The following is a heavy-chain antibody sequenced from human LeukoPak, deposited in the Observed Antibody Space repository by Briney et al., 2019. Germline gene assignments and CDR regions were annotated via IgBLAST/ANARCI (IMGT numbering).Heavy chain of an antibody. Sequence: SQTLSLTCTVSGGSISSGGYYWSWIRQHPGKGLEWIGYIYYSGSTYYNPSLKSRVTISVDTSKNQFSLKLSSVTAADTAGYYWARGGGLRESDYWGQGTLVTVSS. CDR1: GGSISSGGYY. CDR3: ARGGGLRESDY. V-gene: IGHV4-31*03. J-gene: IGHJ4*02. CDR2: IYYSGST. D-gene: IGHD5-12*01.